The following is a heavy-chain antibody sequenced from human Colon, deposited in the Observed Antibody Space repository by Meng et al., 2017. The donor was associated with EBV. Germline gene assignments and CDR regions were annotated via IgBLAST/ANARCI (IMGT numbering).Heavy chain of an antibody. Sequence: QGQLQEPGPGLVKPSESLSLTCAVSGGSISSVYWWTWVRQSPGKGLEWIGEIYHSGSTNYNPSLKSRVTISVDKSKNQFSLKLTSVTAADTAVYYCARGGYYSFDYWGQRTLVTVSS. J-gene: IGHJ4*02. V-gene: IGHV4-4*02. CDR1: GGSISSVYW. CDR3: ARGGYYSFDY. CDR2: IYHSGST. D-gene: IGHD5-18*01.